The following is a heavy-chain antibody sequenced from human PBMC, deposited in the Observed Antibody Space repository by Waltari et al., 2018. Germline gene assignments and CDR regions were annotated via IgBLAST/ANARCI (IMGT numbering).Heavy chain of an antibody. CDR3: SRSPAGYSRSDY. CDR1: GFAFSSSW. Sequence: EVRLEESGGGLVQPGGSLRLSCAASGFAFSSSWMHWVRQAPGKGLVWVSSIDNDGSGTTYADSVMGRFTNSRDNAKNTVYLEMNSLRAEDTAVYYCSRSPAGYSRSDYWGQGTLVTVSS. J-gene: IGHJ4*02. CDR2: IDNDGSGT. V-gene: IGHV3-74*01. D-gene: IGHD5-18*01.